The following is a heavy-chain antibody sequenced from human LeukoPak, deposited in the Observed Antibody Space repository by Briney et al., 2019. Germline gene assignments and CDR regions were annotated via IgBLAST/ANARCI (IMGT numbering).Heavy chain of an antibody. CDR3: ARCPTYYYGSGNSGLSSFDY. Sequence: SETLSLTCTVSGGSISSYYWSWIRQPPGKGLEWIGEINHSGSTNYNPSLKSRVTISVDTSKDQFSLNLTSVTAADTAVYYCARCPTYYYGSGNSGLSSFDYWGQGTLVTVSS. CDR1: GGSISSYY. CDR2: INHSGST. D-gene: IGHD3-10*01. J-gene: IGHJ4*02. V-gene: IGHV4-34*01.